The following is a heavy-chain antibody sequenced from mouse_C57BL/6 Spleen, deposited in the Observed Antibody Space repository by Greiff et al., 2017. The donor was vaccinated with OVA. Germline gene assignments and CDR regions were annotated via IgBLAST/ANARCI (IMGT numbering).Heavy chain of an antibody. J-gene: IGHJ3*01. D-gene: IGHD1-1*01. CDR3: ARSHGSSYGFAY. CDR1: GFSLSTSGMG. CDR2: IYWDDDK. V-gene: IGHV8-12*01. Sequence: QVTLKESGPGILQSSQTLSLTCSFSGFSLSTSGMGVSWIRQPSGKGLEWLAHIYWDDDKRYNPSLKSRLTISKDTSRNQVFLKITSVDTADTATYCCARSHGSSYGFAYWGQGTLVTVAA.